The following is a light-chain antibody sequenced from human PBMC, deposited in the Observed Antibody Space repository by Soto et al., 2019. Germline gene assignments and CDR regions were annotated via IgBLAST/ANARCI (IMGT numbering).Light chain of an antibody. CDR1: QSLSSGY. CDR3: QQYEPSLRT. Sequence: EIVLTQSPGTLSLSPGERATLSCRASQSLSSGYLAWYQQKPGQAPRILFYAASSRATGIPDRVSGSGSGTAFTLTIQRLEAVDFAVYYCQQYEPSLRTFGQGTKVEI. CDR2: AAS. V-gene: IGKV3-20*01. J-gene: IGKJ1*01.